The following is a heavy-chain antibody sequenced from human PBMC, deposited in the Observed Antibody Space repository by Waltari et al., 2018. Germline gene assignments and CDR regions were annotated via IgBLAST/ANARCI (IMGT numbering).Heavy chain of an antibody. J-gene: IGHJ5*02. CDR2: IYTSGST. D-gene: IGHD3-16*01. Sequence: QVQLQESGPGLVKPSETLSLTCTVSGGSISSYYWSWIRQPAGKGRAWIGRIYTSGSTNNNPCLKSPVNRSVDRAKIQVALKLSSVTAADTAVYYGARGKPPDDDGWGSIRGWFDPWGQGTLVTGSS. CDR3: ARGKPPDDDGWGSIRGWFDP. V-gene: IGHV4-4*07. CDR1: GGSISSYY.